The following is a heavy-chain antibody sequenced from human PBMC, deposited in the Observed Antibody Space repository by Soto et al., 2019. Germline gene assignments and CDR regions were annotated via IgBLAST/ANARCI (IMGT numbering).Heavy chain of an antibody. CDR2: IYYSGST. D-gene: IGHD5-12*01. CDR1: GGSISSGGYY. J-gene: IGHJ6*02. V-gene: IGHV4-31*03. Sequence: SETLSLTCTVSGGSISSGGYYWSWIRQHPGKGLEWIGYIYYSGSTYYNPSLKSRVTISVDTSKNQFSLKLSSVTAADTAVYYCAGYSGYDYYYYYGMDVWGQGTTVTVSS. CDR3: AGYSGYDYYYYYGMDV.